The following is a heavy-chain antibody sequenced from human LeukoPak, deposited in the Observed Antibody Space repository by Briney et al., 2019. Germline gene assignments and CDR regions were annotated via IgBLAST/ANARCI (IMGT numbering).Heavy chain of an antibody. V-gene: IGHV3-21*01. CDR1: GFTFSSYS. D-gene: IGHD3-22*01. J-gene: IGHJ4*02. Sequence: GGSLRLSCAASGFTFSSYSMNWVRQAPGKGLEWVSSISSSSSYIYYADSVKGRFTISRDNAKNSLYLQMNSLRAEDTAVYYCASPAPYYDSSGYRYWGQRTLVTVSS. CDR3: ASPAPYYDSSGYRY. CDR2: ISSSSSYI.